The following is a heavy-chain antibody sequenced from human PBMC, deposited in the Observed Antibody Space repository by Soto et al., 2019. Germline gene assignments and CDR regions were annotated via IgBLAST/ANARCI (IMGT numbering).Heavy chain of an antibody. V-gene: IGHV2-5*02. D-gene: IGHD6-19*01. J-gene: IGHJ4*02. CDR2: LYWDGDI. Sequence: QITLKESGPTLVKPTQTLTLTCAFSGFSLSTSGVGVGWIRQPPGKALEWLALLYWDGDIRYSPSLRSRITLTEDHSKIPVVLTMTNMDPVYTATYYCAHGSGWLFDYWGQGTLVTVSS. CDR3: AHGSGWLFDY. CDR1: GFSLSTSGVG.